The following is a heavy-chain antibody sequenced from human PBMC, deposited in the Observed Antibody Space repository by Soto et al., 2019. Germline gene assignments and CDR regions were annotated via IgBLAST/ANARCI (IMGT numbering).Heavy chain of an antibody. CDR1: GFTFSSYW. Sequence: EVQLVDSGGGLVQPGGSLRLSCAASGFTFSSYWIHWVRQAPGEGLVWVSRINGDGITTNYADSVKGRFTISRDYAKNTVFLQMNSLRAEDTAVYYCARGAFGAYYLDYWGQGTLVTASS. D-gene: IGHD3-3*01. V-gene: IGHV3-74*01. CDR3: ARGAFGAYYLDY. J-gene: IGHJ4*02. CDR2: INGDGITT.